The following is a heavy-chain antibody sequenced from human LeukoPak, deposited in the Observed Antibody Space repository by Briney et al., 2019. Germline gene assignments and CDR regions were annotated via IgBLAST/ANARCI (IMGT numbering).Heavy chain of an antibody. J-gene: IGHJ4*02. CDR1: GYTFIGYY. V-gene: IGHV1-2*02. CDR2: LIPNNGGT. CDR3: ARANANYFDY. Sequence: ASVKVSCKTSGYTFIGYYLHWVRQAPGQGLEWMGWLIPNNGGTNYAQKFQGRVTMTRDTSISTAFMELSRLRSDDTAIYYCARANANYFDYWGQGTLVTVSS.